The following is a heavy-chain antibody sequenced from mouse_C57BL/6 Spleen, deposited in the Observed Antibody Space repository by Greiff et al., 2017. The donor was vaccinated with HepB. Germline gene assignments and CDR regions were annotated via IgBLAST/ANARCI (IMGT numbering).Heavy chain of an antibody. CDR1: GYSFTSYW. Sequence: VHLPHPFPELVKPGSSVKLSCKASGYSFTSYWMHWVKQRPGQGLEWIGNINPSNGGTNYNEKFKSKATLTVDKSSSTAYMQLSSLTSEDSAVYYCAVYYGSSYGYFDVWGTGTTVTVSS. J-gene: IGHJ1*03. D-gene: IGHD1-1*01. CDR3: AVYYGSSYGYFDV. CDR2: INPSNGGT. V-gene: IGHV1-53*01.